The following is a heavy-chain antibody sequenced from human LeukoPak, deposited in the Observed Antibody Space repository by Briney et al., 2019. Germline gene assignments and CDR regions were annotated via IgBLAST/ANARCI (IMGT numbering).Heavy chain of an antibody. CDR2: ISYDGSNK. J-gene: IGHJ6*02. V-gene: IGHV3-30*18. CDR1: GFTFSSYG. CDR3: AKTYGSGSPPYSDYGMDV. D-gene: IGHD3-10*01. Sequence: PGGSLRLSCAASGFTFSSYGMHWVRQAPGKGLEWVAVISYDGSNKYYADSVKGRFTISRDNSKNTLYLQMNSLRAEDTAVYYCAKTYGSGSPPYSDYGMDVWGQGTTVTVSS.